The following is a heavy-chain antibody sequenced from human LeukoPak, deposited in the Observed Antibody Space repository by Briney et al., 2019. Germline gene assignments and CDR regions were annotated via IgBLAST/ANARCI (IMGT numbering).Heavy chain of an antibody. V-gene: IGHV3-20*04. J-gene: IGHJ6*03. CDR3: ARAGGSWYNPYYYYMDV. D-gene: IGHD6-13*01. CDR2: INWNGSST. Sequence: PGGSLRLSCAVSGFTFDDYGMSWVRQAPGKGLEWVSGINWNGSSTGYADSVKGRFTISRDNDKNSLYLQMNSLRAEDTALYYCARAGGSWYNPYYYYMDVWGKGTTVTVSS. CDR1: GFTFDDYG.